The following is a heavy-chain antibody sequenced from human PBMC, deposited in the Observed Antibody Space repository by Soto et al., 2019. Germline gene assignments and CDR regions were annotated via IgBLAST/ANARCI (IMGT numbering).Heavy chain of an antibody. V-gene: IGHV4-61*01. J-gene: IGHJ4*02. CDR3: ARGGVIAAAGTFDY. CDR1: GGSVSSGSYY. Sequence: SETLSLTCTVSGGSVSSGSYYWSWIRQPPGKGLEWIGYIYYSGSTNYNPSLKSRVTISVDTSKNQFSLKLSSVTAADTAVYYCARGGVIAAAGTFDYWGQGTLVTVSS. D-gene: IGHD6-13*01. CDR2: IYYSGST.